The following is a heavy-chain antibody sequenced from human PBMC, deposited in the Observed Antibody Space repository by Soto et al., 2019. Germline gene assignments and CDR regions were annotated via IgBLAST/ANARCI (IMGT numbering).Heavy chain of an antibody. Sequence: QVQLQESGPGLVKPSQTLSLTCSVSGDSISSSDSYWSLIRQPPGKGLEWIGYINSSGRTYYKPYLNRRVFISLEPCTDRFALRLTSVTVADTAVYFCARFSTLGKDFGVDVWGHGTTVTVSS. J-gene: IGHJ6*02. CDR1: GDSISSSDSY. D-gene: IGHD2-2*01. CDR2: INSSGRT. V-gene: IGHV4-30-4*01. CDR3: ARFSTLGKDFGVDV.